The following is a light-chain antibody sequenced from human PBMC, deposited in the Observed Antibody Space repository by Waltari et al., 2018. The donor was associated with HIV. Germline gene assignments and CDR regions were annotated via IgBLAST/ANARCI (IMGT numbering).Light chain of an antibody. CDR1: ALTKQY. CDR2: KDT. Sequence: SFELTQPPSVSVSPGQTARITCSGAALTKQYTYWYQQKPGQAPVVVIYKDTERPSGIAERFSGSSSGKTVTLTISGVQSEDEADYYCQSADTGGTRVFGPGTKVTVL. J-gene: IGLJ1*01. CDR3: QSADTGGTRV. V-gene: IGLV3-25*03.